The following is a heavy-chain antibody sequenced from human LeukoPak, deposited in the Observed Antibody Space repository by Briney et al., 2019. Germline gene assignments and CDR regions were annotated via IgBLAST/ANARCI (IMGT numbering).Heavy chain of an antibody. J-gene: IGHJ4*02. CDR2: ISSSGSTI. CDR3: ARDYYDSSGYYYYDY. Sequence: GGSLRLSCAASGFTFSDYYMSWIRQAPGKGLEWVSYISSSGSTIYYADSVKGRFTISRDNAKNSLYLQMNSLRAEDTAVYYCARDYYDSSGYYYYDYWGQGTLVTVSS. V-gene: IGHV3-11*01. CDR1: GFTFSDYY. D-gene: IGHD3-22*01.